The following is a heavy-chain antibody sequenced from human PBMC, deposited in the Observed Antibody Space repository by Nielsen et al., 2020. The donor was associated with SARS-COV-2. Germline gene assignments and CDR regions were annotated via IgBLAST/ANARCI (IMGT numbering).Heavy chain of an antibody. CDR2: ISTSSGNT. V-gene: IGHV1-18*01. CDR1: GYSFTSYG. CDR3: ARRSGFGVDV. Sequence: ASVKVSCKASGYSFTSYGISWARQAPGQGLEWMGWISTSSGNTNYAQRFQGRITLTTDTSTSTAYMELRSLTSDDTAVYYCARRSGFGVDVWGQGTTVTVSS. D-gene: IGHD3-10*01. J-gene: IGHJ6*02.